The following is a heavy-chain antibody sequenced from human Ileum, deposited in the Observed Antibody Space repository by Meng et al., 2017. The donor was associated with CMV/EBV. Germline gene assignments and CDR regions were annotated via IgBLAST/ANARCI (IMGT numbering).Heavy chain of an antibody. J-gene: IGHJ6*02. V-gene: IGHV3-30-3*01. Sequence: GESLKISCAASGFTFSRYTMHWVRQAPGKGLEWVAVISYDGSEKLYADSVKGRFTISRDNSQKTLYLQMYSLGREDTAVYYCARVMDNNWYSRYYSMDVWGQGTTVTSSS. CDR2: ISYDGSEK. CDR3: ARVMDNNWYSRYYSMDV. CDR1: GFTFSRYT. D-gene: IGHD2-21*01.